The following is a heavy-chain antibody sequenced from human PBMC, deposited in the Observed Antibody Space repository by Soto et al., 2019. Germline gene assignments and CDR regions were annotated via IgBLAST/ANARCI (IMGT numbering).Heavy chain of an antibody. CDR3: ARSPLYFSGWYGT. V-gene: IGHV4-59*01. J-gene: IGHJ4*02. CDR2: IYYSGST. CDR1: GGSISSYY. D-gene: IGHD6-19*01. Sequence: QVQLQESGPGLVKPSETLSLTCTVSGGSISSYYWTWIRQPPGKGLEWIGYIYYSGSTNYNPSLKTRVTMSVDTSKNQFSLKLSSVTAADTAVYYCARSPLYFSGWYGTWGQGTLVTVSS.